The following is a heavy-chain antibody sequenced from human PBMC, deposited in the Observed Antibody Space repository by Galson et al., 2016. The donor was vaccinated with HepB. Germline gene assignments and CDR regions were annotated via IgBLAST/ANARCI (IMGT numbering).Heavy chain of an antibody. CDR2: ISTYNGNT. CDR1: GYSFISYG. Sequence: SVKVSCKASGYSFISYGISWVRQARGQGLEWMGWISTYNGNTNYEQKFKGRVTLTADISTSTAQMELRSLRSDDTAVYYCASDGTLSGSYYHFYGMDVWGQGTTVTVSS. V-gene: IGHV1-18*01. J-gene: IGHJ6*02. CDR3: ASDGTLSGSYYHFYGMDV. D-gene: IGHD1-26*01.